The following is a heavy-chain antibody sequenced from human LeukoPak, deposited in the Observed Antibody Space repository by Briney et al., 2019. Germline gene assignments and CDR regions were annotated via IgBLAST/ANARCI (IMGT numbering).Heavy chain of an antibody. J-gene: IGHJ4*02. CDR2: ISPYNGNT. CDR3: VREAGTRFDY. Sequence: ASVKVSCKASGYDFTSVGITWVRQAPGQGLEWMGWISPYNGNTNYAQKLQGRVTMTTDTSTSTAYMELRSLRSDDTAVYYCVREAGTRFDYWGQGNLVTVSS. CDR1: GYDFTSVG. D-gene: IGHD3-10*01. V-gene: IGHV1-18*01.